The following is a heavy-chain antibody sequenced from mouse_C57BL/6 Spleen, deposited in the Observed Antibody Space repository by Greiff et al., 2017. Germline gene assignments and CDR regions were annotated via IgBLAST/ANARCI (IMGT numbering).Heavy chain of an antibody. D-gene: IGHD2-12*01. J-gene: IGHJ1*03. Sequence: ESGPGLVKPSQSLSLTCSVTGYSITSGYYWNWLRQFPGNKLEWMGYLSYDGSNNYNPSLKNRISITRDTSKNQFFLKLNSVTTEDTATYYCARDGDYSWYFDVWGTGTTVTVAS. CDR3: ARDGDYSWYFDV. CDR2: LSYDGSN. CDR1: GYSITSGYY. V-gene: IGHV3-6*01.